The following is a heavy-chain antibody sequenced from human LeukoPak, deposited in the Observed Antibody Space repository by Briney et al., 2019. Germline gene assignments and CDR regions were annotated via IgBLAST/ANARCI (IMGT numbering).Heavy chain of an antibody. Sequence: SETLTLTCTVSGGSISNSRYYWGCIRQPPGQGLESVGSSYHSGSTYYNASLKGRVTTCDDTYKNHFPKKFSCVTAAATAVYYCARQGVGYYDSSGYTSDYWGQGTLVTVS. D-gene: IGHD3-22*01. V-gene: IGHV4-39*01. CDR1: GGSISNSRYY. J-gene: IGHJ4*02. CDR2: SYHSGST. CDR3: ARQGVGYYDSSGYTSDY.